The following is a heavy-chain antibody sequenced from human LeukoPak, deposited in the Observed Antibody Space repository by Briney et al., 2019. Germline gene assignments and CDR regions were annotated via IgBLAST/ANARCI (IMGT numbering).Heavy chain of an antibody. D-gene: IGHD3-10*01. J-gene: IGHJ5*02. CDR2: IYHSGST. Sequence: SETLSLTCAVSGYSISSGYYWGWIRQPPGKGLEWIGSIYHSGSTYYNPSLKSRVTISVDTSKNQFSLKLSSVTAADTAVYYCARLSVYHYSGSYLIRGWFDPWGQGTLVSVSS. V-gene: IGHV4-38-2*01. CDR1: GYSISSGYY. CDR3: ARLSVYHYSGSYLIRGWFDP.